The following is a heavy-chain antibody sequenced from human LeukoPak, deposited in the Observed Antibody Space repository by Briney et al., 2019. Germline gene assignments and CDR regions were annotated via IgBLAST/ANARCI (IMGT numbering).Heavy chain of an antibody. Sequence: SETLSLTCTVSGGSISSYYWSWIRQPPGKGLEWIGEINHSGSTNYNPSLKSRVTISVDTSKNQFSLKLSSVTAADTAVYYCARHWNYDYVLGRWGQGTLVTVSS. CDR3: ARHWNYDYVLGR. CDR2: INHSGST. D-gene: IGHD3-16*01. CDR1: GGSISSYY. J-gene: IGHJ4*02. V-gene: IGHV4-34*01.